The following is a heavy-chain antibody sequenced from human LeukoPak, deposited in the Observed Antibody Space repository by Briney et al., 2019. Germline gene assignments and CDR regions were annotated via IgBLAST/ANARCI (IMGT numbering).Heavy chain of an antibody. CDR2: IRSKAHSYAT. J-gene: IGHJ4*02. Sequence: GGSLRLSCAASGFTFSGSAMHWVRQASGKGLEWVGRIRSKAHSYATAYAASVKGRFTISRDDSKNTAYLQMNSLKTEDTAVYYCTRSMIETATITGPKGFSDYWGQGTLVTVSS. CDR1: GFTFSGSA. D-gene: IGHD5-24*01. CDR3: TRSMIETATITGPKGFSDY. V-gene: IGHV3-73*01.